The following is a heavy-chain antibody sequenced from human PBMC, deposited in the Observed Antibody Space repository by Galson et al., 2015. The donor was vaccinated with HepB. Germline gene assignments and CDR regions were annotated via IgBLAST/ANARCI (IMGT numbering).Heavy chain of an antibody. Sequence: CAISGDSVSSNSAAWNWIRQSPSRGLEWLGRTYYRSKWYNDYAVSVKSRITINPDTSKNQFSLQLNSVTPEDTAVYYCARDRARSSGWYALGYGMDVWGQGTTVTVSS. CDR3: ARDRARSSGWYALGYGMDV. D-gene: IGHD6-19*01. J-gene: IGHJ6*02. CDR1: GDSVSSNSAA. V-gene: IGHV6-1*01. CDR2: TYYRSKWYN.